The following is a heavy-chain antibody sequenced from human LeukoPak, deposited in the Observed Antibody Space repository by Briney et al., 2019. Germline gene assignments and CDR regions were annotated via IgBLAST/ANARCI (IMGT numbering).Heavy chain of an antibody. Sequence: GGSLRLSCAASGFTFSSYSMNWFRQAPGKGLEWVSSISSSSSYIYYADSVKGRFTISRDNAKNSLYLQMNSLRAEDTAVYYCARDLAAAGTGEVYWGQGTLVTVSS. CDR1: GFTFSSYS. CDR2: ISSSSSYI. CDR3: ARDLAAAGTGEVY. J-gene: IGHJ4*02. V-gene: IGHV3-21*01. D-gene: IGHD6-13*01.